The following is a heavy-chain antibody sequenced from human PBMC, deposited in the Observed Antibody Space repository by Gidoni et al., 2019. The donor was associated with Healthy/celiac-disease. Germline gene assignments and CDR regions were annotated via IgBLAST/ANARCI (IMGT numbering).Heavy chain of an antibody. D-gene: IGHD3-3*01. CDR3: AKDRSGGTIFGVVIAAFDI. CDR1: GFTFDDYA. V-gene: IGHV3-9*01. Sequence: RSLRLSCAASGFTFDDYAMHWVRQAPGKGLTWVSGIRWNSGSIGYADSVKGRVTISRDNAKNSLYLQMNSLRAEDTALYYCAKDRSGGTIFGVVIAAFDIWGQGTMVTVSS. J-gene: IGHJ3*02. CDR2: IRWNSGSI.